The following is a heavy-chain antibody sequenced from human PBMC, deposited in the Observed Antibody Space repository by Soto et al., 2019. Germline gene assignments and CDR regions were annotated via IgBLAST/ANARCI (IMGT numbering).Heavy chain of an antibody. Sequence: PGGSLRLSCAASGFTFSDYYMSWIRQAPGKGLEWVSAISSSGSTTYYADSVKGRFTISRDNSKNTLYLQMNSLRAEDTAVYYCAKDPYSDLYYYYMDVWGKGTTVTVSS. CDR3: AKDPYSDLYYYYMDV. J-gene: IGHJ6*03. D-gene: IGHD2-15*01. CDR1: GFTFSDYY. CDR2: ISSSGSTT. V-gene: IGHV3-11*01.